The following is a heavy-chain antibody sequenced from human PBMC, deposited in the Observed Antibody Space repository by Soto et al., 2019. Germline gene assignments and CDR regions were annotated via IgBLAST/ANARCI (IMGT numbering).Heavy chain of an antibody. CDR3: ARDQSSSGWGPYYYYYGMDV. D-gene: IGHD6-19*01. CDR1: GYSISSGYY. CDR2: IYHSGST. V-gene: IGHV4-38-2*02. J-gene: IGHJ6*02. Sequence: ETLSLTCAVSGYSISSGYYWGWIRQPPGKGLEWIGSIYHSGSTYYNPSLKSRVTISVDTSKNQFSLKLSSVTAADTAVYYCARDQSSSGWGPYYYYYGMDVWGQGTTVTVSS.